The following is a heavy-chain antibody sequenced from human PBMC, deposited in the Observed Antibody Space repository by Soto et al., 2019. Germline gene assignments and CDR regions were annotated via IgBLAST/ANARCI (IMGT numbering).Heavy chain of an antibody. V-gene: IGHV1-69*01. CDR3: ARGVGAYSFDY. CDR2: IIPIFGTT. D-gene: IGHD1-26*01. J-gene: IGHJ4*02. Sequence: QVQLVQSGAEVKKPGSSVKVSCKASGATFSTYAFTWLRQAPGQGLEWLGGIIPIFGTTDYAGKFQGRVTITAAESTSTVFIELSSLTSEDTAVYYCARGVGAYSFDYWGQGTLVTVSS. CDR1: GATFSTYA.